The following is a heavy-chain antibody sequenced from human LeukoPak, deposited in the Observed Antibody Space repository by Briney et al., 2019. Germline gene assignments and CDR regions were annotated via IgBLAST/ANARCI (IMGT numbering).Heavy chain of an antibody. D-gene: IGHD3-10*01. CDR2: ISSSSSYI. V-gene: IGHV3-21*01. CDR1: RFTFSSYS. CDR3: ARERGSGSSYMDV. Sequence: PGGSLRLSCAASRFTFSSYSMNWVRQAPGKGLEWVSSISSSSSYIYYADSVKGRFTISRDNAKNSLYLQMNSLRAEDTAVYYCARERGSGSSYMDVWGKGTTVTVSS. J-gene: IGHJ6*03.